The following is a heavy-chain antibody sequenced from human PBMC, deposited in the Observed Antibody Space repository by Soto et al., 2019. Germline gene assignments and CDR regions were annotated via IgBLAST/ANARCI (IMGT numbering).Heavy chain of an antibody. CDR1: GASINSGGYY. CDR3: ARDIAGYSYGPGFDY. CDR2: IYFSGST. V-gene: IGHV4-31*03. J-gene: IGHJ4*02. D-gene: IGHD5-18*01. Sequence: SETLSLTCTVSGASINSGGYYWSWVRQLPGKGLEWIGYIYFSGSTYYNPSLESRVTISVDTSKNQFSLKLSSVTAADTAVYYCARDIAGYSYGPGFDYWGPGTLVTVSS.